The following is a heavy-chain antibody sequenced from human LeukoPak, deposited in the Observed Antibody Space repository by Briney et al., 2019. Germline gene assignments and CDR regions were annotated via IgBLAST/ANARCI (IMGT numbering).Heavy chain of an antibody. D-gene: IGHD2-2*03. CDR1: GFTFSSYG. V-gene: IGHV3-30*02. CDR2: IRYDGSNK. J-gene: IGHJ4*02. CDR3: AKGESIGYRAVDY. Sequence: GGSLRLSCAASGFTFSSYGMHWVRQAPGKGLEWVAFIRYDGSNKYYADSVKGRFTISRDNAKNSLYLQMNSLRAEDTAVYYCAKGESIGYRAVDYWGQGSLVTVSS.